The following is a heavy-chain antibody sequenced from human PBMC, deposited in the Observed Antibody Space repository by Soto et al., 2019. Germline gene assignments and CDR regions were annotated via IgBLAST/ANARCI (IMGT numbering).Heavy chain of an antibody. Sequence: QVQLVQSGAEVKKPGASVKVSCKASGYTFTSHDINWMRLTAGQGLEWMGWMIPNSGHTNYAQKFQGRVTMTRDTSINTAYMELTNLSSEDTAIYYCASDMSTTWGQGTLVTVSS. J-gene: IGHJ5*02. CDR1: GYTFTSHD. CDR3: ASDMSTT. CDR2: MIPNSGHT. V-gene: IGHV1-8*01. D-gene: IGHD2-2*01.